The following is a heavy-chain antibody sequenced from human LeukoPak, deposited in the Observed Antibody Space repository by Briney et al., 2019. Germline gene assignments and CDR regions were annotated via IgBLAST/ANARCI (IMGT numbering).Heavy chain of an antibody. V-gene: IGHV3-53*01. CDR2: IFISGSA. Sequence: GGSLRLSCAASGFSVSNNYMSWVRQAPGKGLEWVSVIFISGSAGYADSVKGRFTISRDNSKNIVYLQMNSLRPEDTAVYYCARGQSRWGQGTLVSVSS. CDR3: ARGQSR. J-gene: IGHJ4*02. D-gene: IGHD4-11*01. CDR1: GFSVSNNY.